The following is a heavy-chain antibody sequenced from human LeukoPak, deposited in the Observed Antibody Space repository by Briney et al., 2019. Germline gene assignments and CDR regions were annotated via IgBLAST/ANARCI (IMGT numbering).Heavy chain of an antibody. J-gene: IGHJ6*04. D-gene: IGHD3-10*01. CDR2: INHSGST. CDR1: GGSFSGYY. V-gene: IGHV4-34*01. Sequence: SETLSLTCAVYGGSFSGYYWSWIRQPPGKGLEWIGEINHSGSTNYNPSLKSRVTISVDTSKNQFSLKLSSVTAADTAVYYCARAPRRYGSGSAHRYYYYGMDVWGKGTTVTVSS. CDR3: ARAPRRYGSGSAHRYYYYGMDV.